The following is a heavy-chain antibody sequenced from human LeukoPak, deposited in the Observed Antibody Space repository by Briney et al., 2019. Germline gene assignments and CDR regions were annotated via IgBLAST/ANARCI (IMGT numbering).Heavy chain of an antibody. D-gene: IGHD2-2*01. CDR2: IIPILGIP. J-gene: IGHJ3*02. CDR1: GGTFSSYA. CDR3: ARDSTPEQLLDDDAFDI. Sequence: SVKVSCKASGGTFSSYAISWVRQAPGQGLEWMGRIIPILGIPNYAQKFQGRVTITADKSTSTAYMELSSLRSEDTAVYYCARDSTPEQLLDDDAFDIWGQGTMVTVSS. V-gene: IGHV1-69*04.